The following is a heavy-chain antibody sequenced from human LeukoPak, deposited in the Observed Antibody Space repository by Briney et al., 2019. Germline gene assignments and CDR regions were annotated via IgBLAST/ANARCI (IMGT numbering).Heavy chain of an antibody. CDR1: GFTFDNYG. V-gene: IGHV3-30*03. CDR3: AREGHGGYDGERGGAFDI. Sequence: GRSLRLSCAASGFTFDNYGIHWVRQAPGKGLEWMSFISPDASNKYYADSVKGRVTISRDNSRNTLSLQMNSLRPEDTAVYYCAREGHGGYDGERGGAFDIWGQGTTVTVSS. J-gene: IGHJ3*02. D-gene: IGHD3-10*01. CDR2: ISPDASNK.